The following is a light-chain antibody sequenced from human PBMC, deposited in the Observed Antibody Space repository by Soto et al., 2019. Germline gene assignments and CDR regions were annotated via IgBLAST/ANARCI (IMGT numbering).Light chain of an antibody. CDR3: QKYNSAPFT. J-gene: IGKJ3*01. V-gene: IGKV1-27*01. Sequence: DIQMNQSPSSVSASVGDRVTITCRASQAISNYLAWYQQKPGEVPKVLIYAASTLKSGVPSRFSGSGSGTDFTLTITSLQPEDVATCYCQKYNSAPFTFGPGTKVDLK. CDR2: AAS. CDR1: QAISNY.